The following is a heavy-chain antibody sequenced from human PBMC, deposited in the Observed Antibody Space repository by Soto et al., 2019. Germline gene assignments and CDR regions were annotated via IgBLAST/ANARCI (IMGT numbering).Heavy chain of an antibody. V-gene: IGHV3-23*01. Sequence: EVQLLESGGGLVQPGGSLRLSCAASGFTFSSYAMSWVRQAPGKGLEWVSAISGSGGSTYYADSVKGRFTISRDNSKNTLYLQMNSLRAEDTAVYYCAKDRIVLMVYADWKLDAFDIWGQGTMVTVSS. CDR2: ISGSGGST. CDR1: GFTFSSYA. J-gene: IGHJ3*02. D-gene: IGHD2-8*01. CDR3: AKDRIVLMVYADWKLDAFDI.